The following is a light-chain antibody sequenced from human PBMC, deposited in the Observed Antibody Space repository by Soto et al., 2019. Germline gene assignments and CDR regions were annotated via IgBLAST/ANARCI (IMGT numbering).Light chain of an antibody. CDR3: QPAKIFRYI. V-gene: IGKV1-12*01. CDR1: RGINNW. J-gene: IGKJ2*01. CDR2: SES. Sequence: DIQMTQSPSFVSASVGDRVTITCRASRGINNWLAWYQQKPGKAPKLLISSESSLQSGVPSRVSGSGSGTDFTLTISSLQPEDLATYCCQPAKIFRYIFGQGSKLEI.